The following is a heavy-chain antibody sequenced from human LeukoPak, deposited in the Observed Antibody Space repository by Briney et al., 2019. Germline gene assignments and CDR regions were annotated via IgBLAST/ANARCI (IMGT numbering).Heavy chain of an antibody. CDR1: GGSISSSSYY. J-gene: IGHJ3*02. Sequence: PSETLSLTCTVSGGSISSSSYYWGWIRQPPGKGLEWIGSIYYSGSTYYNPSLKSRVTISVDTSKNQFSLKLTSVTAADTAVYYCARHGGMVRGLFDAFDIWGQGTMVTVSS. CDR2: IYYSGST. CDR3: ARHGGMVRGLFDAFDI. D-gene: IGHD3-10*01. V-gene: IGHV4-39*01.